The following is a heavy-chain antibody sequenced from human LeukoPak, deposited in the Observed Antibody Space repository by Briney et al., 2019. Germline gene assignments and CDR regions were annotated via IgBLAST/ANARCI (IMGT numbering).Heavy chain of an antibody. Sequence: PGETLRLSCAASGFTFSSHGMNWVRQAPGEGLEWVSGISGSGGNTYYADSVKGRFTISRDNSKNTLYLQMNSLRAEDTAVYYCAKDDNYIRFLSWGQGTLVTASS. V-gene: IGHV3-23*01. CDR3: AKDDNYIRFLS. D-gene: IGHD3-16*01. CDR1: GFTFSSHG. CDR2: ISGSGGNT. J-gene: IGHJ5*02.